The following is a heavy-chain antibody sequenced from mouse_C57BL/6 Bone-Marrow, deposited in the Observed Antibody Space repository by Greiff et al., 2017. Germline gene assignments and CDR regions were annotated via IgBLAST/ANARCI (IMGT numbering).Heavy chain of an antibody. CDR2: IDPSDSYT. V-gene: IGHV1-69*01. CDR3: ASSAYYDGSSYWYFEV. Sequence: QVQLQQPGAELVMPGASVKLSCTASGYTFTSYWMHWVKQRPGQGLEWIGEIDPSDSYTNYNQKFKGKSTFTVDKSSSTAYMQLSCLTSEDSAVYYCASSAYYDGSSYWYFEVWGTGTTVTGAS. D-gene: IGHD1-1*01. CDR1: GYTFTSYW. J-gene: IGHJ1*03.